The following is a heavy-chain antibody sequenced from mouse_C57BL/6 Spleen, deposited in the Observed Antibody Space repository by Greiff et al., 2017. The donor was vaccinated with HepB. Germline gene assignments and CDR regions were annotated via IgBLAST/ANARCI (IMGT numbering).Heavy chain of an antibody. D-gene: IGHD3-2*02. V-gene: IGHV1-81*01. Sequence: VQRVESGAELARPGASVKLSCKASGYTFTSYGISWVKQRTGQGLEWIGEIYPRSGNTYYNEKFKGKATLTADKSSSTAYMELRSLTSEDSAVYFCAREGAQANSYWGQGTTLTVSS. J-gene: IGHJ2*01. CDR2: IYPRSGNT. CDR1: GYTFTSYG. CDR3: AREGAQANSY.